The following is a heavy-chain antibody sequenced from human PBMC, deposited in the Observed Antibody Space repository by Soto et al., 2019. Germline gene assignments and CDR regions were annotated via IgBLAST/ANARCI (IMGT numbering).Heavy chain of an antibody. J-gene: IGHJ6*02. CDR1: GGTFSSYA. V-gene: IGHV1-69*12. CDR2: IIPIFGTA. CDR3: ARGGETDLWVGSQHPYGMDV. D-gene: IGHD3-10*01. Sequence: QVQLVQSGAEVKKPGSSVKVSCKASGGTFSSYAISWVRQAPGQGLEWMGGIIPIFGTANYAQKFQGRVTLTADDSXAPXYXALGSLRSAETALYYCARGGETDLWVGSQHPYGMDVWGQGTTVTVSS.